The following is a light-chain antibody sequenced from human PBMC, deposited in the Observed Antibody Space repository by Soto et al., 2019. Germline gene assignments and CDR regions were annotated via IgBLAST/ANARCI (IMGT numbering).Light chain of an antibody. CDR2: AAS. Sequence: DIQMTQSPSSLSASVGDRVTITCRASQGISSYLAWYQQKPGNVPKLLIYAASTLQSGVPSRFSGSGSGTDFTLTISSLQPEDFATYYCQKYNSAPQTFGQGTKLEIK. V-gene: IGKV1-27*01. CDR1: QGISSY. CDR3: QKYNSAPQT. J-gene: IGKJ2*01.